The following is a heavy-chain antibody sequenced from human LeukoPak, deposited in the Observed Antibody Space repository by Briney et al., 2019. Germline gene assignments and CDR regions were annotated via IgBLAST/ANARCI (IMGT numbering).Heavy chain of an antibody. D-gene: IGHD2-2*01. V-gene: IGHV3-11*01. CDR2: ISSSSGSTI. CDR1: GFTFSDYY. Sequence: GGSLRLSCAASGFTFSDYYMSWIRQAPGKGLEWVSYISSSSGSTIYYADSVKGRFTISRDNSKNSLYLQMNSLRAEDTVVYYCARAGSSTSQCCWYGMDVWGQGTTVTVSS. J-gene: IGHJ6*02. CDR3: ARAGSSTSQCCWYGMDV.